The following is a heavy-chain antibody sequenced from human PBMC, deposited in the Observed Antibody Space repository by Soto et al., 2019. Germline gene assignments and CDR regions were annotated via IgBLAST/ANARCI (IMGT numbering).Heavy chain of an antibody. J-gene: IGHJ4*02. Sequence: VQLVESGGGLVQPGGSLRPSCAASGFTFSNAWMNWVRQAPGKGLEWVGRIKSKTGGGTTDYAAPVKGRFTISRDDSKNTLYLQMNSLKTEDTAVYYCTTEEFLVDTAMVLLGSFDYWGQGTLVTVSS. CDR3: TTEEFLVDTAMVLLGSFDY. CDR2: IKSKTGGGTT. D-gene: IGHD5-18*01. CDR1: GFTFSNAW. V-gene: IGHV3-15*07.